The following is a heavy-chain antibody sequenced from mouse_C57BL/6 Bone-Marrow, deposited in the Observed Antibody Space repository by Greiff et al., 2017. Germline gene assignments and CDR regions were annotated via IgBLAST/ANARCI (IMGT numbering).Heavy chain of an antibody. D-gene: IGHD3-2*02. CDR1: GFTFSSYA. Sequence: EVKLVESGGDLVKPGGSLKLSCAASGFTFSSYAMSWVRQTPEKRLEWVATISDGGSYTYYPDNVKGRFTISRDNAKNKLYLQMSHLKSEDTAMYYCARDGRQLRLLFAYWGQGTLVTVSA. CDR3: ARDGRQLRLLFAY. CDR2: ISDGGSYT. V-gene: IGHV5-4*01. J-gene: IGHJ3*01.